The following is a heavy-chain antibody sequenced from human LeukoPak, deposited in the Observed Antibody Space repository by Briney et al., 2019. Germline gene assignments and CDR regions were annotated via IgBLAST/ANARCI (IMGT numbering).Heavy chain of an antibody. CDR2: IYNSGST. J-gene: IGHJ6*02. Sequence: SETLSLTCTVSGGSISSYYWSWIRQSPGKGLEWIGYIYNSGSTNYNPSLKSRVTISVDTSKNQFSLKLSSVTAADTAVYYCARHGYNSGWLRYYGMDVWGQGTTVTVSS. D-gene: IGHD6-19*01. V-gene: IGHV4-59*08. CDR1: GGSISSYY. CDR3: ARHGYNSGWLRYYGMDV.